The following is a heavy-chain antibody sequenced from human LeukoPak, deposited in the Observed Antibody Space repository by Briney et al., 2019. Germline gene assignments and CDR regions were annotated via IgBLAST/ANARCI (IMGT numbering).Heavy chain of an antibody. CDR3: AKGTERYREVSSFDS. Sequence: GGSLRLSCAASGFTFNTYTMNWVRQAPGKGLEWVSDISGRGDGTYYADFVKGRFTISRDNSKNTLFLQMNSLRVEDTATYYCAKGTERYREVSSFDSWGRGTLVAVSS. D-gene: IGHD3-10*01. J-gene: IGHJ4*02. V-gene: IGHV3-23*01. CDR2: ISGRGDGT. CDR1: GFTFNTYT.